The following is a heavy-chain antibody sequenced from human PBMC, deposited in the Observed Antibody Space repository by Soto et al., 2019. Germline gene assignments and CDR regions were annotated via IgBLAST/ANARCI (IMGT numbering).Heavy chain of an antibody. Sequence: ASVKLSCKASGYTFTDYHIHWVRQAPGQGLEWMGWISPHSGGTNYAQKFQGRVTMTWDTSISTAYLELSRLRSDDTAVYFCVRFMILDVSLDYWGLGTLVTVSS. CDR2: ISPHSGGT. J-gene: IGHJ4*02. D-gene: IGHD3-22*01. V-gene: IGHV1-2*02. CDR1: GYTFTDYH. CDR3: VRFMILDVSLDY.